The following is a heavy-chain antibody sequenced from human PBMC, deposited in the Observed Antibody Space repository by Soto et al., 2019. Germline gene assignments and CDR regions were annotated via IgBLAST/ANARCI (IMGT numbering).Heavy chain of an antibody. CDR3: AHSQGSSWYVGDWFDP. CDR1: GFSLSTSGVG. V-gene: IGHV2-5*02. D-gene: IGHD6-13*01. Sequence: QITLKESGPTLVKPTQTLTLTCTFSGFSLSTSGVGVGWIRQPPGKALEWLALIYWDDDKRYSPSLKSRLTIPKDTSKNQVVLTMTNMDPVDTATYYCAHSQGSSWYVGDWFDPWGQGTLVTVSS. CDR2: IYWDDDK. J-gene: IGHJ5*02.